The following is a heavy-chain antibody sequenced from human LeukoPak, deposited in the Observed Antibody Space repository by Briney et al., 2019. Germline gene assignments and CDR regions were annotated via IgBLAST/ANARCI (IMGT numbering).Heavy chain of an antibody. CDR2: IRGSGSST. CDR3: AKDFPSSIVTN. D-gene: IGHD6-6*01. Sequence: GGSLRLSCAASGFTFSSYAMSWVRQAPGKGLTWVSTIRGSGSSTYYADSVKGRFTISRDNSKNTLYLQMNSLRAEDTAVYYCAKDFPSSIVTNWGQGTLVTVSS. V-gene: IGHV3-23*01. J-gene: IGHJ4*01. CDR1: GFTFSSYA.